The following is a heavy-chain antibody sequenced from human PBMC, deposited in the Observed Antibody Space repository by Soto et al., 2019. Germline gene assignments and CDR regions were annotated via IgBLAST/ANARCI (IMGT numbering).Heavy chain of an antibody. D-gene: IGHD3-22*01. Sequence: GASVKVSCKSSGDTFRNRGISWLCQAPGQGLEWMGGIIPFSGTTNYAQRFLDRVTITADESTSTAYMELSSLRSEDTAVYYCARDHSFFDRGYPLDIWGQGTMVTVSS. J-gene: IGHJ3*02. V-gene: IGHV1-69*13. CDR3: ARDHSFFDRGYPLDI. CDR1: GDTFRNRG. CDR2: IIPFSGTT.